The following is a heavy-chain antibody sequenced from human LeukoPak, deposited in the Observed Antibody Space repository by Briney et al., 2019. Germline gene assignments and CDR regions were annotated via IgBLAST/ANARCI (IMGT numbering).Heavy chain of an antibody. Sequence: SETLSLTCTVSGDSISSYYWSWIRQPPGKGLEWIGYIYYSGSTNYNPSLKSRVTISVDTSKNQFSLKLSSVTAADTAVYYCARHTYSSGPYDYWGQGSLATVSS. J-gene: IGHJ4*02. D-gene: IGHD6-19*01. CDR1: GDSISSYY. CDR3: ARHTYSSGPYDY. CDR2: IYYSGST. V-gene: IGHV4-59*08.